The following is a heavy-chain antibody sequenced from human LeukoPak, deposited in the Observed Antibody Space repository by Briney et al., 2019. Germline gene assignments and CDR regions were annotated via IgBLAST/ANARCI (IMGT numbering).Heavy chain of an antibody. Sequence: GASVKVSCKASGYTFTGYYMHWVRQAPGQGLEWMGRINPNSGGTNYAQKFQGRVTITTDESTSTAYMELSSLRSEDTAVYYCASGYYDFWSGSYWGQGTLVTVSS. CDR2: INPNSGGT. V-gene: IGHV1-2*06. D-gene: IGHD3-3*01. CDR3: ASGYYDFWSGSY. J-gene: IGHJ4*02. CDR1: GYTFTGYY.